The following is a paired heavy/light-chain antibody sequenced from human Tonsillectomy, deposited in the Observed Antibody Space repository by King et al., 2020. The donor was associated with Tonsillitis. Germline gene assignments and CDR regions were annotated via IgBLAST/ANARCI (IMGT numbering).Light chain of an antibody. V-gene: IGLV6-57*01. CDR1: SGSIASNY. CDR2: EDN. Sequence: NFMLTQPHSVSESPGKTVIISCTRSSGSIASNYVQWYQQRPGSAPTAVIYEDNQRPSGVPDRFSGSIDSSSNSASLTISGLQTEDEADYYCQSYNSGIHVVFGGGTKLTVL. J-gene: IGLJ2*01. CDR3: QSYNSGIHVV.
Heavy chain of an antibody. CDR3: ARDPLYSDF. CDR1: GFTFSSFS. Sequence: EVQLVESGGGLVKPGGSLRLSCAVSGFTFSSFSMNWVRQAPGKGLEWVSSISASSTYRYYADSLKGRFTVSRDNANNSLHLQMNSLRAEDTAVYYCARDPLYSDFWGQGTLVIVSS. V-gene: IGHV3-21*01. CDR2: ISASSTYR. D-gene: IGHD2-21*01. J-gene: IGHJ4*02.